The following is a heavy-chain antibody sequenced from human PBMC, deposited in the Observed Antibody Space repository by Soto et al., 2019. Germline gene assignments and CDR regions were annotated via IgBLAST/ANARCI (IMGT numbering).Heavy chain of an antibody. J-gene: IGHJ3*01. Sequence: EVQLVESGGGLVLPGGSLRLSCAASGLTFSNYEMNWVRQAPGKGLEWVSYIGRGGTTTYYADSLKGRFTISRDNAKNSLYLQMNSLRAEDTAVYYCATRSGGGGAFDFWGQGTMVTVSS. CDR3: ATRSGGGGAFDF. CDR2: IGRGGTTT. CDR1: GLTFSNYE. V-gene: IGHV3-48*03. D-gene: IGHD3-10*01.